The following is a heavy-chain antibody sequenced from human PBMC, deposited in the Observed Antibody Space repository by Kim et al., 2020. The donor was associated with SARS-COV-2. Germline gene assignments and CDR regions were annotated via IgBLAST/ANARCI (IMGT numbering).Heavy chain of an antibody. CDR1: GYTLTELS. CDR2: FDPEDGET. CDR3: ATVISGYYSVQYYFDY. V-gene: IGHV1-24*01. J-gene: IGHJ4*02. D-gene: IGHD3-22*01. Sequence: ASVKVSCKVSGYTLTELSMHWVRQAPGKGLEWMGGFDPEDGETIYAQKFQGRVTMTEDTSTDTAYMELSSLRSEDTAVYYCATVISGYYSVQYYFDYWGQGTLVTVSS.